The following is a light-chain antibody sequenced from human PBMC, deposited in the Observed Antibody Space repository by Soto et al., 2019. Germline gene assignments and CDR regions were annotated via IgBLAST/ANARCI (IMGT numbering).Light chain of an antibody. J-gene: IGKJ2*01. CDR1: QSVNSN. CDR2: GAS. CDR3: QQYYNWPYT. Sequence: EIVMTQSPATLSVSPGERATLSCRASQSVNSNLAWYQQKPGQAPRLLIYGASTRATGIPARFSGSGSGAEFTLTISSLQSEDFAVYYCQQYYNWPYTFGQGTKRE. V-gene: IGKV3-15*01.